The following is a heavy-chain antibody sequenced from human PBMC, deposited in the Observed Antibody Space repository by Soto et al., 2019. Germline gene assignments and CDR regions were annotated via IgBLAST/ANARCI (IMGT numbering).Heavy chain of an antibody. D-gene: IGHD2-15*01. V-gene: IGHV6-1*01. CDR2: TYYRSKWYN. CDR3: ARVCLVVVAAHTNQMPFDI. J-gene: IGHJ3*02. Sequence: PSQTLSLTCAISGDSVSSNSAAWNWIRQSPSRGLEWLGRTYYRSKWYNDYAVSVKSRITINPDTSKNKYSLQLNSMTPEDTTVFFCARVCLVVVAAHTNQMPFDIWGQGTMVTVSS. CDR1: GDSVSSNSAA.